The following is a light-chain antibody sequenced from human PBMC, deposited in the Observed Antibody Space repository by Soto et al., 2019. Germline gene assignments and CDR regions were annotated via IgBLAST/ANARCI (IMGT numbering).Light chain of an antibody. CDR3: SSYTSSSIYV. CDR1: SSDVGGYNY. Sequence: ALTQPASVSGSPGQSITISCTGTSSDVGGYNYVSWYQQHPGKAPKLTIYDVSNRPSGVSNRFSGSKSGNTASLTISGLQAEDEADYYCSSYTSSSIYVFGTGTKVTVL. CDR2: DVS. V-gene: IGLV2-14*01. J-gene: IGLJ1*01.